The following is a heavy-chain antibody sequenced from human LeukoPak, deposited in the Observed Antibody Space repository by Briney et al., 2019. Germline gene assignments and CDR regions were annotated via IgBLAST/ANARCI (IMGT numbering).Heavy chain of an antibody. Sequence: GASVKVSCKASGGTFSSYAISWVRQAPGQGLEWMGGIIPIFGTANYAQKFQGRVTITADESTSTAYMELSSLRSEDTAVYYCARMRNRKWGMGDDFWSGFDYWGQGTLVTVSS. CDR3: ARMRNRKWGMGDDFWSGFDY. J-gene: IGHJ4*02. CDR1: GGTFSSYA. V-gene: IGHV1-69*13. CDR2: IIPIFGTA. D-gene: IGHD3-3*01.